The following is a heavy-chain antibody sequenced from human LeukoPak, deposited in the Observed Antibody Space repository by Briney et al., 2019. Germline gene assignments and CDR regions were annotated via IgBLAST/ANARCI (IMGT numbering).Heavy chain of an antibody. D-gene: IGHD6-6*01. CDR3: AKRVLDY. V-gene: IGHV3-23*01. CDR2: ISSSSYI. Sequence: GGSLRLSCAASGFTFSTFAMIWVRQPPGKGLEWVSSISSSSYIYYADSVKGRFTISRDNSKNTLYLQMNSLRAEDTAVYYCAKRVLDYWGQGTLVTVSS. J-gene: IGHJ4*02. CDR1: GFTFSTFA.